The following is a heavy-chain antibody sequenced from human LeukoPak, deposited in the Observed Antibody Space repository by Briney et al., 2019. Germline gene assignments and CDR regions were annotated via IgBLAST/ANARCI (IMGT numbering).Heavy chain of an antibody. CDR2: IYTSGST. CDR3: STEYYFAMDV. J-gene: IGHJ6*02. CDR1: GGSISSYD. Sequence: SETLSLTCTVSGGSISSYDWTWIRQPAGEGLEWVGRIYTSGSTNYYASLKIPVNMSVDTSKNQFSLKLTSVTAADSSVYFCSTEYYFAMDVWGQGTTVTVSS. V-gene: IGHV4-4*07.